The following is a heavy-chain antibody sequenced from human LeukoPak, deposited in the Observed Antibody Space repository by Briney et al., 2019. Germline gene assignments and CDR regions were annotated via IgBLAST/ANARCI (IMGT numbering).Heavy chain of an antibody. V-gene: IGHV1-2*02. CDR3: ARSLDRVPFDY. CDR1: GYTFTGYY. J-gene: IGHJ4*02. CDR2: INPNSGGT. Sequence: ASVKVSCKASGYTFTGYYMHWVRQAPGQGGEWMGWINPNSGGTNYAQKFQGRVTITRDTSISTAYMELSRLRSDDTAVYYCARSLDRVPFDYWGQGTLVTVSS. D-gene: IGHD1-1*01.